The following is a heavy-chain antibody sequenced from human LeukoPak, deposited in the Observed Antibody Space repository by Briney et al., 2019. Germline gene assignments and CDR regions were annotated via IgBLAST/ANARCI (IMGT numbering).Heavy chain of an antibody. CDR3: ATSADSSGND. V-gene: IGHV3-7*03. J-gene: IGHJ4*02. CDR1: GFTFSNYW. D-gene: IGHD3-22*01. Sequence: GGSLRLSCAASGFTFSNYWMSWVRQAPGKGLEWVANIKRDGSYKYYVDSVKGRFTISRDNAKSSVYLQMNTLRAEDTAVYYCATSADSSGNDWGQGTLVTVSS. CDR2: IKRDGSYK.